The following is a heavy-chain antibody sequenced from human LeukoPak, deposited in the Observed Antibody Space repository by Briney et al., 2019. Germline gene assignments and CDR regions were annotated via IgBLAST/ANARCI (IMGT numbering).Heavy chain of an antibody. CDR2: ISGSGGST. J-gene: IGHJ4*02. CDR3: AKTEYCGGDCYSGEIDY. Sequence: GGSLRLSCAASGFAVSNNYMTWVRQAPGKGLEWVSAISGSGGSTYYADSVKGRFTISRDNSKNTLYLQMNSLRAEDTAVYYCAKTEYCGGDCYSGEIDYWGQGTLVTVSS. D-gene: IGHD2-21*02. CDR1: GFAVSNNY. V-gene: IGHV3-23*01.